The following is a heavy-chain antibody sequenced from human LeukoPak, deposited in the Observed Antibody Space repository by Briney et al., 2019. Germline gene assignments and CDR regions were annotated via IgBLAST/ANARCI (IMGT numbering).Heavy chain of an antibody. Sequence: SQTLSLTCAISGDSVPSSSAAWNWIRQSPSRGLEWLGRTYYGSKWYNDYAVSVKSQITINPDTSKNQFSLQLNSVTPEDTAVYYCARGATAAGDFDYWGQGTLVTVSS. V-gene: IGHV6-1*01. CDR2: TYYGSKWYN. CDR3: ARGATAAGDFDY. J-gene: IGHJ4*02. CDR1: GDSVPSSSAA. D-gene: IGHD6-13*01.